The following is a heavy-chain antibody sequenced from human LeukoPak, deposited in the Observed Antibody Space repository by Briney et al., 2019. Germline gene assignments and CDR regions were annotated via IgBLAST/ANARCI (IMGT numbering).Heavy chain of an antibody. V-gene: IGHV3-43*01. CDR3: AKGSTYNILTDNLDY. CDR1: GFTFDDYV. D-gene: IGHD3-9*01. J-gene: IGHJ4*02. Sequence: PGGSLRLSCAASGFTFDDYVMHWVRPAPGKGLEGVSLIGWDGVTTHYADSVKGRFTISRDNTKNSLYLQMNSLRNEDTAVYYCAKGSTYNILTDNLDYWGQGTLVTVSS. CDR2: IGWDGVTT.